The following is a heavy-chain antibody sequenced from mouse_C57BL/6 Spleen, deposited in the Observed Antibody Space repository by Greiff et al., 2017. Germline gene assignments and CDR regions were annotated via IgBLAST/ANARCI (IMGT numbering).Heavy chain of an antibody. CDR2: FHPYNDDT. J-gene: IGHJ3*01. Sequence: SGAELVKPGASVKMSCKASGYTFTTYPIEWMKQNHGKSLEWIGNFHPYNDDTKYNEKFKGKTTLTVEKSSSTVYLELSRLTSDDSAVYYCARPYDYDGAWFAYWGQGTLVTVSA. CDR3: ARPYDYDGAWFAY. V-gene: IGHV1-47*01. D-gene: IGHD2-4*01. CDR1: GYTFTTYP.